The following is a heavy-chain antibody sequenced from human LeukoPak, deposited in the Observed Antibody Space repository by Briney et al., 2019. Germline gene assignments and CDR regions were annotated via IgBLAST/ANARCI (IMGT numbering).Heavy chain of an antibody. V-gene: IGHV3-7*03. CDR1: GFTFSSYW. CDR3: ARVSKVGATSIDY. J-gene: IGHJ4*02. Sequence: GGSLRLSCAASGFTFSSYWMSWVRQAPGKGLEWVANIKQDGSEKYYVDSVKGRFTISRDDSKNSLYLQMNSLKTEDTAVYYCARVSKVGATSIDYWGQGTLVTVSS. D-gene: IGHD1-26*01. CDR2: IKQDGSEK.